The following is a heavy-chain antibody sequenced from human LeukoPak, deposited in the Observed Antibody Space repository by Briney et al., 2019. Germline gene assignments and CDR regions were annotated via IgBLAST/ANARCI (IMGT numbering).Heavy chain of an antibody. D-gene: IGHD3-22*01. CDR3: ARDQARLGYYYDSSGYLFDY. CDR2: ISAYNGNT. J-gene: IGHJ4*02. Sequence: APVKVSCKASGYTFTSYGISWVRQAPGQGLEWMGWISAYNGNTNYAQKLQGRVTMTTDTSTSTAYMELRSLRSDDTAVYYCARDQARLGYYYDSSGYLFDYWGQGTLVTVSS. V-gene: IGHV1-18*01. CDR1: GYTFTSYG.